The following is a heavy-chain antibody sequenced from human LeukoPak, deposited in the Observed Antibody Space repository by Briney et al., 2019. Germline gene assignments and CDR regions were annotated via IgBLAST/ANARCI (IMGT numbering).Heavy chain of an antibody. CDR3: AKDAPDEDVSVSGYYKLFDY. Sequence: GGSLRLSCAASGFTFSSYAMSWVRQAPGKGLEWVSAISGSGGSTYYADSVKGRFTISRDNSKNTLYLQMNSLRAEDTAVYYCAKDAPDEDVSVSGYYKLFDYWGQGTLVTVSS. CDR2: ISGSGGST. V-gene: IGHV3-23*01. D-gene: IGHD3-22*01. J-gene: IGHJ4*02. CDR1: GFTFSSYA.